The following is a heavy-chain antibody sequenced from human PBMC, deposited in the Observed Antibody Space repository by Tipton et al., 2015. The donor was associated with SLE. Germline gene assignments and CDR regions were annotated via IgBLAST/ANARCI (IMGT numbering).Heavy chain of an antibody. CDR1: GFTFDDYA. CDR2: ISWNSGSI. Sequence: SLRLSCAASGFTFDDYAMHWVRQAPGKGLEWVSGISWNSGSIGYADSVKGRFTISRDNAKNSLYLQMNSLRAEDTAVYYCARDRWAVADWGQGTLVTVSS. D-gene: IGHD6-19*01. J-gene: IGHJ4*02. CDR3: ARDRWAVAD. V-gene: IGHV3-9*01.